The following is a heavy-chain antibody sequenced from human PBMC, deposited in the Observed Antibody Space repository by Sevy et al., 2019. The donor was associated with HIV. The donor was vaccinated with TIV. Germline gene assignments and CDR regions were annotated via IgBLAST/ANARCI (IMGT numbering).Heavy chain of an antibody. J-gene: IGHJ3*02. Sequence: GGSLRLSCVASGFTLRTYAMNWVRQAPGKGLKWVSTIFKSGDVTYYADTVKGRLTIAKDNSKNTVYLNMNSLIAEDTALYFCAGARYDSSGSFDDFDIWGQATMVTVSS. CDR3: AGARYDSSGSFDDFDI. CDR2: IFKSGDVT. V-gene: IGHV3-23*01. CDR1: GFTLRTYA. D-gene: IGHD3-22*01.